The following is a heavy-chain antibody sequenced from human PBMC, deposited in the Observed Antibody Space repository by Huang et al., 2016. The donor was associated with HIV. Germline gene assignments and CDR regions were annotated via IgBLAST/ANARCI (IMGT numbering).Heavy chain of an antibody. CDR1: GYTFSSHA. D-gene: IGHD3-3*01. CDR2: INGGNDDT. CDR3: ARDPLDIRRHFDF. Sequence: QVQLVQSGAEVKKPGTSVKVSCKTSGYTFSSHALHWLRQAPGQRPEWMGWINGGNDDTKYSQKFQGRVTITSDTSANIGYMELNRLLSEDTAVYYCARDPLDIRRHFDFWGQGSLVTVSS. J-gene: IGHJ4*02. V-gene: IGHV1-3*01.